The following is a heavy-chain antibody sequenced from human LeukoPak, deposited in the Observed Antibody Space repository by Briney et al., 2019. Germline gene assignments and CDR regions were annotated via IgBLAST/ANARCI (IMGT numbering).Heavy chain of an antibody. CDR1: GYTFTSYA. D-gene: IGHD4-17*01. CDR3: ARGDYYGDHLNWFDP. Sequence: GASVKVSCKASGYTFTSYAMNWVRQAPGQGLEWMGRIIPILGIANYAQKFQGRVTITADKSTSTAYMELSSLRSEDTAVYYCARGDYYGDHLNWFDPWGQGTLVTVSS. CDR2: IIPILGIA. V-gene: IGHV1-69*04. J-gene: IGHJ5*02.